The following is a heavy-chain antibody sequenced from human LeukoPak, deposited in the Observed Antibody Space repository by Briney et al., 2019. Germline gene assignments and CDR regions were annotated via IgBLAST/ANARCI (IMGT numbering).Heavy chain of an antibody. V-gene: IGHV3-33*01. D-gene: IGHD3-22*01. Sequence: GGSLRLSCAASGFTFSSYGMHWVRQAPGKGLEWVAVIWYDGSNKYYADYVKGRFTISRDNSKNTLYLKMNSLRAQHTAVYSCARALPDYYYSSRYDPPVYWVQGTLVTVSS. CDR1: GFTFSSYG. CDR2: IWYDGSNK. CDR3: ARALPDYYYSSRYDPPVY. J-gene: IGHJ4*02.